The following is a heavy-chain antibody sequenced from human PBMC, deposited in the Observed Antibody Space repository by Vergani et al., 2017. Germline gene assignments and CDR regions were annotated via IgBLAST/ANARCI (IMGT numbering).Heavy chain of an antibody. D-gene: IGHD6-6*01. V-gene: IGHV4-61*02. CDR3: AREGQQLVLGRGDYYYYMDV. J-gene: IGHJ6*03. CDR2: IYTSGST. CDR1: GGSISSGSYY. Sequence: QVQLQESGPGLVKPSQTLSLTCTVSGGSISSGSYYWSWIRQPAGKGLEWIGRIYTSGSTNYNPSLKSRVTISVDTSKNQFSLKLSSVTAADTAVYYCAREGQQLVLGRGDYYYYMDVWAKGPRSPSP.